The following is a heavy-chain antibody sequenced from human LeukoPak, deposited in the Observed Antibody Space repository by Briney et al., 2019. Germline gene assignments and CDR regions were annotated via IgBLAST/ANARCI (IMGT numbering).Heavy chain of an antibody. D-gene: IGHD6-19*01. CDR2: ISYDGSNK. J-gene: IGHJ4*02. CDR3: ARGGGYGSSGWFDY. V-gene: IGHV3-30-3*01. CDR1: GFTFSSYA. Sequence: GGSLRLSCAASGFTFSSYAMHWVRQAPGKGLEWVAVISYDGSNKYYADSVKGRFTISRDNSKNTLYLQMNSLRAEDTAVYYCARGGGYGSSGWFDYWGQGTLVTVSS.